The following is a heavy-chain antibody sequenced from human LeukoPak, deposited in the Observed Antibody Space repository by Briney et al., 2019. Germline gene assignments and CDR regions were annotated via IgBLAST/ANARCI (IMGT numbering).Heavy chain of an antibody. CDR2: IIPIFGTA. CDR3: AEMARDY. J-gene: IGHJ4*02. D-gene: IGHD5-24*01. CDR1: GGTFSSYA. V-gene: IGHV1-69*05. Sequence: SVKVSCQSSGGTFSSYAISWVRQAPGRGLEWMGGIIPIFGTANYAQKFQGRVTITTDESTSTAYMELSSLRSEDTAVYYCAEMARDYWGQGTLVTDSS.